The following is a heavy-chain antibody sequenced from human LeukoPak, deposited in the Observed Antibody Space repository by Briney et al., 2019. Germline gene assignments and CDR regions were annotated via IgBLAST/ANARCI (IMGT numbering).Heavy chain of an antibody. CDR3: AREPTTSRAFDI. D-gene: IGHD4-17*01. Sequence: SVKVSCKASGGTFSSYAISWVRQAPGQGLEWMGRIIPILGIANYAQKFQDRVTITADKSTSTAYMELSSLRSEDTAVYYCAREPTTSRAFDIWGQGTMVTVSS. J-gene: IGHJ3*02. CDR2: IIPILGIA. CDR1: GGTFSSYA. V-gene: IGHV1-69*04.